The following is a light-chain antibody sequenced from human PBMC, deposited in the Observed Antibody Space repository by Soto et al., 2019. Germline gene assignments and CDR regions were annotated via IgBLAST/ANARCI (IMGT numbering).Light chain of an antibody. V-gene: IGKV1-39*01. CDR2: AAS. J-gene: IGKJ1*01. Sequence: DIQMTQPPSSLSASVGDRVTITCRASQSISSYLNWYQQKPGKAPKLLIYAASSLQSGVPSRFSGSGSGTDFILANSSLQPEGFATYYGQQSYSTPVWVGQGTKVEIK. CDR1: QSISSY. CDR3: QQSYSTPVW.